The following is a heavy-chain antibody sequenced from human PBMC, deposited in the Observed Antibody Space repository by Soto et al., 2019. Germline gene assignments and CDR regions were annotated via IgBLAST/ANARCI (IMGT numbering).Heavy chain of an antibody. V-gene: IGHV4-30-2*01. CDR3: AAGGGLPRYY. Sequence: QLQLQESGSGLVKPSQTLSLTCAVSGCSISSGGYSWSWIRQPPGKGLEWIGYIYHSGSTYYNPPLKSRVTISVDRSKNQFSLKLSSVNAADTAVYYCAAGGGLPRYYWGQGTLVTVSS. CDR2: IYHSGST. CDR1: GCSISSGGYS. D-gene: IGHD5-12*01. J-gene: IGHJ4*02.